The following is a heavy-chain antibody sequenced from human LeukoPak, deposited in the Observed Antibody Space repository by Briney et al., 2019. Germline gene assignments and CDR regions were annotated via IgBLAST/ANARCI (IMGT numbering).Heavy chain of an antibody. CDR2: INPKRGVT. J-gene: IGHJ3*01. D-gene: IGHD4-17*01. CDR1: GYTFTGHY. CDR3: ARERNYGDYGNAFDV. V-gene: IGHV1-2*02. Sequence: ASVKVSCKASGYTFTGHYIHWMRQAPGQGLEWMGWINPKRGVTTYAQKFQGRVTMTRDTSITTAYMELTRLRSDDTTIYYCARERNYGDYGNAFDVWGQGTKVTVSS.